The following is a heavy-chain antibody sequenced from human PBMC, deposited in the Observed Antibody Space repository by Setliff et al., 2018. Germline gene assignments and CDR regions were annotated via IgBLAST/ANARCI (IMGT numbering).Heavy chain of an antibody. CDR2: SRYAENYQ. Sequence: PGGSLRLSCAASGFTFSTYWMSWVRQVPGKGLEWVAVSRYAENYQYYADSVKGRFTISRDNSENTLYLQMNSLRPEATAVYYCARTCSGSGCYAGLESWGQGTPVTVS. CDR3: ARTCSGSGCYAGLES. CDR1: GFTFSTYW. D-gene: IGHD2-15*01. J-gene: IGHJ4*02. V-gene: IGHV3-30-3*01.